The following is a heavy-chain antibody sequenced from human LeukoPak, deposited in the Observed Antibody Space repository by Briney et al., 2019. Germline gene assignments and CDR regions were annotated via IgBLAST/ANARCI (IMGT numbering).Heavy chain of an antibody. Sequence: GGSLRLSCAASGFTFSSYGMHWVRQAPGKGLEWVAVIWYDGSNKYYADSVKGRFTISRDNSKNTLYLQMNSLRAEDTAVYYCASPGTYCGGDCYQFDYWGQGTLVTVSS. CDR2: IWYDGSNK. J-gene: IGHJ4*02. D-gene: IGHD2-21*02. CDR1: GFTFSSYG. V-gene: IGHV3-33*01. CDR3: ASPGTYCGGDCYQFDY.